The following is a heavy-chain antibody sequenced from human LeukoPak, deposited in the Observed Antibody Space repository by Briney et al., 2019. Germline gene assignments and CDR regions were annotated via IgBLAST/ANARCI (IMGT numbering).Heavy chain of an antibody. CDR3: ARGTSSTSLDY. J-gene: IGHJ4*02. CDR2: ISSSSSTI. V-gene: IGHV3-48*01. Sequence: GGSLRLSCAASGFTFSSYSMNWVRQAPGKGLEWVSYISSSSSTIYYADSVKGRFTISRDNAKNSLYLQMNSLRAEDTAVYYCARGTSSTSLDYRGQGTLVTVSS. D-gene: IGHD2-2*01. CDR1: GFTFSSYS.